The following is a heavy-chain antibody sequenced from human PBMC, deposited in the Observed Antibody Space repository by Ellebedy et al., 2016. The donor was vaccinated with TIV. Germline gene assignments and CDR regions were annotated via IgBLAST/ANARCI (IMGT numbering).Heavy chain of an antibody. D-gene: IGHD6-19*01. CDR3: TRAFAYSSGWAFDS. CDR2: IYYSGSA. CDR1: GGSISNSDYY. J-gene: IGHJ4*02. Sequence: MPSETLSLTCTVSGGSISNSDYYWNWIRQPPGKGLEWIGSIYYSGSAYYNPALKSRVTVSVDTSKNQFSLNLSSVTAADTAVYYCTRAFAYSSGWAFDSWGQGTLVSVSS. V-gene: IGHV4-39*07.